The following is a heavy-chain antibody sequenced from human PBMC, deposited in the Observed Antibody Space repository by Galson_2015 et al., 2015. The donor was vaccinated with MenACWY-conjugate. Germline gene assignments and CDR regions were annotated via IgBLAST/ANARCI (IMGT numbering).Heavy chain of an antibody. CDR3: AGPAESGILDYKYGMDV. CDR1: GGTFSTYA. V-gene: IGHV1-69*13. Sequence: SVKVSCKASGGTFSTYAISWVRQAPGQGLEWMGGLIPIFGTPNYAQKFPGRVTITADESTSTAFLELSSLRSEDTAVYYCAGPAESGILDYKYGMDVWGQGTTVTVSS. D-gene: IGHD1-1*01. CDR2: LIPIFGTP. J-gene: IGHJ6*02.